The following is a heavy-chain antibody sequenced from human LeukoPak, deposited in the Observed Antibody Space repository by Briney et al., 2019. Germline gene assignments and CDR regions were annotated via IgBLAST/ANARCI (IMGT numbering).Heavy chain of an antibody. D-gene: IGHD2-8*01. CDR1: GFTFSSYA. CDR2: ISGSGGST. V-gene: IGHV3-23*01. CDR3: AKDRSCTNDICHGDFDY. J-gene: IGHJ4*02. Sequence: GGSLRLSCAASGFTFSSYAVSWVRQAPGKGLKWVSSISGSGGSTYSADSVKGRFTISRDNSKNTLYLQMNSLRAEDTALYYCAKDRSCTNDICHGDFDYWGQGTLVTVSS.